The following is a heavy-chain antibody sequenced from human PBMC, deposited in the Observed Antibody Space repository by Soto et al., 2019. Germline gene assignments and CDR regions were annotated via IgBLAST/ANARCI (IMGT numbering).Heavy chain of an antibody. V-gene: IGHV4-4*02. Sequence: PSETLSLTCAVSGGSISSSNWWSWVRQSPGKGLEWIGEIYHGGSTNYNPSLKSRVTISVDTSKNQFSLKLSSVTAADTAVYYCARVCGGDCHNGMDVWGQGTTVTVSS. CDR3: ARVCGGDCHNGMDV. D-gene: IGHD2-21*02. CDR2: IYHGGST. CDR1: GGSISSSNW. J-gene: IGHJ6*02.